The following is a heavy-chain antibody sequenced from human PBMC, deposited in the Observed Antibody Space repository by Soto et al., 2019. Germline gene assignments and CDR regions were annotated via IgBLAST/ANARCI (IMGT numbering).Heavy chain of an antibody. D-gene: IGHD2-21*01. CDR3: AKGRGVLFYFDQ. V-gene: IGHV3-23*01. Sequence: EVQLLESGGGLVQPGGSLRLSCAASGFTFSTFAMTWVRQAPGKALEWVSAISGSGDNTYYADSVKGRFTMSRDNSKSTLCLQMSSLRGDGTAVYHCAKGRGVLFYFDQWGQGTLVTVSS. J-gene: IGHJ4*02. CDR1: GFTFSTFA. CDR2: ISGSGDNT.